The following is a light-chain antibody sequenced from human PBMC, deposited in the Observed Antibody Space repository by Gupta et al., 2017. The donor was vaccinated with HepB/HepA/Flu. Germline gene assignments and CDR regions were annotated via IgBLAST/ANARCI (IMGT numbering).Light chain of an antibody. V-gene: IGKV1-39*01. Sequence: DIQMTQSPSSLSASVGDRVTITCRTSQSINTYLNWYQHRPGEAPKFLIYATSSLQSGVPSRFSGSGSGTEYTLTISSLQPEDSATYYCQQSHNFPLTFGGGTKVEIK. CDR2: ATS. CDR1: QSINTY. CDR3: QQSHNFPLT. J-gene: IGKJ4*01.